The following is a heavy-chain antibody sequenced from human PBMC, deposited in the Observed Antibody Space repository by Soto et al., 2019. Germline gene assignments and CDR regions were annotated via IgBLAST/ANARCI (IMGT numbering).Heavy chain of an antibody. CDR2: ISSSSSTI. V-gene: IGHV3-48*02. J-gene: IGHJ6*02. CDR3: ARDYDSSGYYGMDV. D-gene: IGHD3-22*01. CDR1: GFTFSSYS. Sequence: GGSLRLSCAASGFTFSSYSMNWVRQAPGKGLEWVSYISSSSSTIYYADSVKGRFTISRDNAKNSLYLQMNSLRDEDTAVYYCARDYDSSGYYGMDVWGQGTTVTVSS.